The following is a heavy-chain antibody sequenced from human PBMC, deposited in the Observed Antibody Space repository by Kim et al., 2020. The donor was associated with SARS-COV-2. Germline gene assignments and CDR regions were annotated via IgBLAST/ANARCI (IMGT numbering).Heavy chain of an antibody. CDR1: GYTFTGYY. D-gene: IGHD6-13*01. CDR2: INPNSGGT. J-gene: IGHJ6*02. Sequence: ASVKVSCKASGYTFTGYYMHWVRQAPGQGLEWMGRINPNSGGTNYAQKFQGRVTMTRDTSISTAYMELSRLRSDDTAVYYCASVYSSSWYDTYYYGMDVWGQGTTVTVSS. CDR3: ASVYSSSWYDTYYYGMDV. V-gene: IGHV1-2*06.